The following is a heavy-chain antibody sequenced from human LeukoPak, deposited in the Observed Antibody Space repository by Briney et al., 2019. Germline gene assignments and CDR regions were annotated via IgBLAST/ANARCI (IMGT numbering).Heavy chain of an antibody. J-gene: IGHJ4*02. D-gene: IGHD3-3*01. CDR1: GGSISSSSYY. CDR3: ARLTIFGVVTNDY. Sequence: SETLSLTCTVSGGSISSSSYYWGWIRQPPGKGVEWIVSIYYSGSTYYNPSLKSRVTISVDTSKNQFSLKLSSVTAADTAVYYCARLTIFGVVTNDYWGQGTLVTVSS. CDR2: IYYSGST. V-gene: IGHV4-39*01.